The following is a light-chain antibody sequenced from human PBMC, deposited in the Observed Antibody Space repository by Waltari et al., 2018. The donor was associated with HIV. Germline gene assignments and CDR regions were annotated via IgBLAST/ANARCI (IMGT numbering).Light chain of an antibody. CDR1: QSVRSN. Sequence: EIVMTQSPATLSVAPGERATLSCRASQSVRSNLAWYQQKPGQAPGLLIYGASARATGIPARLSGGGYETEYTLTMSRLQSEDFAVYYCQQYNNSAPWTFGQGPKVAL. CDR3: QQYNNSAPWT. J-gene: IGKJ1*01. CDR2: GAS. V-gene: IGKV3-15*01.